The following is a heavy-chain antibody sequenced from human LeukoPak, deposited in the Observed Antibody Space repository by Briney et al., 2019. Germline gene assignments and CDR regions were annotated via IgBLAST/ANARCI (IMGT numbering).Heavy chain of an antibody. CDR2: IYYSGST. CDR1: GGSISSYY. D-gene: IGHD2-21*01. J-gene: IGHJ6*03. V-gene: IGHV4-59*12. Sequence: NASETLSLTCTVSGGSISSYYWSWIRQPPGKGLEWIGYIYYSGSTNYNPSLKSRVTISVDTSKNQFSLKLSSVTAADTAVYYCARGRIASGAYYYYMDVWGKGTTVTVSS. CDR3: ARGRIASGAYYYYMDV.